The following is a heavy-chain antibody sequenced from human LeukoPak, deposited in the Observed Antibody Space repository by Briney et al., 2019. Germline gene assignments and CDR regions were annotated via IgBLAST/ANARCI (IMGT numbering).Heavy chain of an antibody. J-gene: IGHJ6*01. CDR3: ARGRLESSGYYYYYGMDV. V-gene: IGHV4-4*07. CDR2: IYTSGST. Sequence: SETLSLTCTVSGGSISTYFWSWIRQPAGKGLEWIGRIYTSGSTNYNPSLKSRVTITVDTSKNQFSLQLSSMPAADTAVYYWARGRLESSGYYYYYGMDVGRQRTSDTVLS. CDR1: GGSISTYF. D-gene: IGHD3-22*01.